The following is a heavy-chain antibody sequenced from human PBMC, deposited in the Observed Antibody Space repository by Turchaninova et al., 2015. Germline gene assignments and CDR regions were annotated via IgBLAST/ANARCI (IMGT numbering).Heavy chain of an antibody. Sequence: EVQLVESGGGSVQPGASLRLSCGASGFTFSGYWWDWFREAPGRGWVASIKNGGGTKRYADSWKGRCTVSRENAKNTLYLQMNSLRVEYTAIYYCTKADWFDPWGQGTLVTVSS. CDR2: IKNGGGTK. CDR1: GFTFSGYW. J-gene: IGHJ5*02. CDR3: TKADWFDP. V-gene: IGHV3-74*01.